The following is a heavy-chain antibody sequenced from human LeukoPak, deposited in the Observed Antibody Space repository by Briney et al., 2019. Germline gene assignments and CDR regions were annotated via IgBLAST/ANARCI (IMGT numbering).Heavy chain of an antibody. Sequence: PGGSLRLSCAASGFTFSSYAMSRVRQAPGKGLEWVSAISGSGGSTYYADSVKGRFTISRDNSKNTLYLQMNSLRAEDTAVYYCAKEGAASSGWYGDAFDIWGQGTMVTVSS. CDR2: ISGSGGST. J-gene: IGHJ3*02. CDR3: AKEGAASSGWYGDAFDI. CDR1: GFTFSSYA. V-gene: IGHV3-23*01. D-gene: IGHD6-19*01.